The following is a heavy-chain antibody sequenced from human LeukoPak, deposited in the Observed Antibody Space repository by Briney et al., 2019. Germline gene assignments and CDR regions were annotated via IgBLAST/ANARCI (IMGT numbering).Heavy chain of an antibody. V-gene: IGHV4-59*01. CDR3: ARDREAWDAFDI. J-gene: IGHJ3*02. CDR2: ICYSGST. CDR1: GGSINNYY. Sequence: SETLSLTCTVSGGSINNYYWSWIRQPPGMGLEWIGYICYSGSTNYNPSLRSRVTISLDTSRNQFSLNLSSVTAADTAVYYCARDREAWDAFDIWGQGTMVTVSS.